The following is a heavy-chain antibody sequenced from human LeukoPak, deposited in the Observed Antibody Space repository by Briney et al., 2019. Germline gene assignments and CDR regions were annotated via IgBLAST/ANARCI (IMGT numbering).Heavy chain of an antibody. D-gene: IGHD3-10*01. CDR1: GFTFSSYS. J-gene: IGHJ6*03. CDR2: ISSSSSYI. V-gene: IGHV3-21*01. Sequence: PGGSLRLSCAASGFTFSSYSMNWVRQAPGKGLEWVSSISSSSSYIYYADSVKGRFTISRDNAKNSLYLRMNSLRAEDTAVYYCARVKDRISMVRGVLSPQNYYYYYMDVWGKGTTVTVSS. CDR3: ARVKDRISMVRGVLSPQNYYYYYMDV.